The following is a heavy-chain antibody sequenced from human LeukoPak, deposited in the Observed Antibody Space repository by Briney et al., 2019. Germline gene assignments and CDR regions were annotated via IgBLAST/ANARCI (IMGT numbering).Heavy chain of an antibody. J-gene: IGHJ6*03. CDR3: ARGGGAAAGSEGAPYMDV. CDR2: INHSGST. CDR1: GGSFSGYY. D-gene: IGHD6-13*01. V-gene: IGHV4-34*01. Sequence: SETLSLTCAVYGGSFSGYYWSWIRQPPGKGLEWIGEINHSGSTNYNPSLRSRVTISVDTSKNQFSLKLCSVTAADTAVYYCARGGGAAAGSEGAPYMDVWGKGTTVTVSS.